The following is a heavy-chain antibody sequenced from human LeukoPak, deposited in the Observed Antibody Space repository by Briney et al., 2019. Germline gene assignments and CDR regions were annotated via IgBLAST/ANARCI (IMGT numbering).Heavy chain of an antibody. CDR2: IYTSGST. CDR3: ARDWASYYYYYYMDV. D-gene: IGHD3-16*01. Sequence: KPSETLSLTCTVSGGSISSYYWSWIRQPAGKGLEWIGRIYTSGSTNYNPSLKSRVTMSVDTSKNQFSLKLSSVTAADTAVYYCARDWASYYYYYYMDVWGKGTTVTVSS. CDR1: GGSISSYY. J-gene: IGHJ6*03. V-gene: IGHV4-4*07.